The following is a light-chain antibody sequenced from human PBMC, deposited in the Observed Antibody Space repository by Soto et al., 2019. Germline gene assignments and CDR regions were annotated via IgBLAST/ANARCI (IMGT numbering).Light chain of an antibody. J-gene: IGKJ5*01. CDR2: WAS. Sequence: DIVMTQSPDSLAVSLGERATINCKSSQSVLYSSNNKNYLAWYQQKPGQPPKLLIYWASTRESGVPDRFRGSGSGTAFNVTISSLQAEDVAVYYCPQYYCSPSITFGQGTRLEIK. CDR3: PQYYCSPSIT. CDR1: QSVLYSSNNKNY. V-gene: IGKV4-1*01.